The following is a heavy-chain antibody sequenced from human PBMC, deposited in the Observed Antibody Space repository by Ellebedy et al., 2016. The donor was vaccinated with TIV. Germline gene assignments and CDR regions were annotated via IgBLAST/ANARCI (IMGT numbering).Heavy chain of an antibody. V-gene: IGHV1-46*01. Sequence: AASVKVSCKASGYTFTSYYMHWVRQAPGQGLEWMGIINPSGGSTSYAQKFQGRVTMTRDTPTSTVYMELSSRRSEDTAVYCCARVDGSGSRDYYYNGMDVWGQGTTVTVSS. CDR2: INPSGGST. D-gene: IGHD3-10*01. CDR1: GYTFTSYY. J-gene: IGHJ6*02. CDR3: ARVDGSGSRDYYYNGMDV.